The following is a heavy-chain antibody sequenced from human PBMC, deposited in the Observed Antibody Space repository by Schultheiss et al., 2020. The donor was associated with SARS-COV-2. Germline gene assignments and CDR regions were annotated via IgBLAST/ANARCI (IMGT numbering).Heavy chain of an antibody. CDR3: ARSIAVAVPDAFDI. J-gene: IGHJ3*02. CDR2: INPYSGGT. V-gene: IGHV1-2*02. Sequence: ASVKVSCKASGYTFTGYDMHWVRQAPGQGLEWMGWINPYSGGTNYAQKFQGRVTMTRDTSISTAYMELSRLRSDDTAVYYCARSIAVAVPDAFDIWGQGTMVTVS. CDR1: GYTFTGYD. D-gene: IGHD6-19*01.